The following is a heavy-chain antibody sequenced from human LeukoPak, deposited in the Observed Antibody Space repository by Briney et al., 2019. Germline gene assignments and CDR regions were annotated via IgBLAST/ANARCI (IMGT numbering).Heavy chain of an antibody. CDR1: GFTFSSYW. D-gene: IGHD3-10*01. J-gene: IGHJ4*02. CDR2: VNGDGSDT. Sequence: GGSLRLSCAASGFTFSSYWMHWVRQAPGKGLVWVSRVNGDGSDTRYADSVKGRFTVSRDNAKNTLYLQMSSLRAEDTAVYYCAKSRSMVRGVIGNLGPPYFDYWGQGTLVTVSS. V-gene: IGHV3-74*01. CDR3: AKSRSMVRGVIGNLGPPYFDY.